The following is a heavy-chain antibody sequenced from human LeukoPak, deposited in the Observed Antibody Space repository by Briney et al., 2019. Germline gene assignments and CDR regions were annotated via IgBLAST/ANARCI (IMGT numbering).Heavy chain of an antibody. J-gene: IGHJ4*02. Sequence: PGGSLRLSCAASGFTFSSYAMSWVRQAPGKGLEWVSAISGSGGSTYYADSVKGRFTISRDNSKNTLYLQMNSLRAEDTAVYYCAKEAYYDFWSGYYGHYFDYWGRRTLVTVSS. CDR3: AKEAYYDFWSGYYGHYFDY. CDR2: ISGSGGST. CDR1: GFTFSSYA. V-gene: IGHV3-23*01. D-gene: IGHD3-3*01.